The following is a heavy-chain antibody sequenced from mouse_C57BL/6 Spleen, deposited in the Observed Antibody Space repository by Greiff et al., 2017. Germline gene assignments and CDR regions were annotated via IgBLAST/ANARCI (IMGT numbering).Heavy chain of an antibody. Sequence: VQLQQSGAELVKPGASVKISCKASGYAFSSYWMNWVKQRPGKGLEWIGQIYPGDGDTNYNGKFKGKATLTADKSSSTAYMQRSSLTSEDSAVYFCASEGSYYYGLDYWGQGTTLTVSS. CDR3: ASEGSYYYGLDY. J-gene: IGHJ2*01. CDR2: IYPGDGDT. CDR1: GYAFSSYW. V-gene: IGHV1-80*01. D-gene: IGHD1-1*01.